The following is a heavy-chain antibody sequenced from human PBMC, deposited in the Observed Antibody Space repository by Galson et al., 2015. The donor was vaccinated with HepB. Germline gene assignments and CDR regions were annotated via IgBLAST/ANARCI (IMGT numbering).Heavy chain of an antibody. CDR1: GFTLSSYG. CDR3: AKDYGDYVNWFDP. D-gene: IGHD4-17*01. V-gene: IGHV3-30*18. J-gene: IGHJ5*02. CDR2: ISYDGSNK. Sequence: SLRLSCAASGFTLSSYGMHWVRQAPGKGLEWVAVISYDGSNKYYADSVKGRFTISRDNSKNTLYLQMNSLRAEDTAVYYCAKDYGDYVNWFDPWGQGTLVTVSS.